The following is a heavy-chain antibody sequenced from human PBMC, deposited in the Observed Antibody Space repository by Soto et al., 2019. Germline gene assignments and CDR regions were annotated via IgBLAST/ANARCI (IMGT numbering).Heavy chain of an antibody. V-gene: IGHV1-2*02. J-gene: IGHJ4*02. CDR1: GYTFTVHY. Sequence: APVKVSCKASGYTFTVHYMYWGRQAPGQGLEWMGWINPDNGGTSYTQKFQGRVTMTTDTSINTAYMELSRLRSDDTAVYYCAREVGKVGYSSSSCDYWGQGSLVTVSS. CDR2: INPDNGGT. CDR3: AREVGKVGYSSSSCDY. D-gene: IGHD6-6*01.